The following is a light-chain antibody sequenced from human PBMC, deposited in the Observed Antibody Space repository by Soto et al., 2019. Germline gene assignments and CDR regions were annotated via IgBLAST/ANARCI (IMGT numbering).Light chain of an antibody. V-gene: IGKV3-20*01. CDR3: QQYEGSPPFT. Sequence: EVVLTQSPGTLSLSPGERATLSCRASQTLSSAYLAWYQQKPGQPPRLLIYATSRRATGISDRFSGSRSGTDFSLTISRLEPEDFAVYYCQQYEGSPPFTFGPGTKVEIK. J-gene: IGKJ3*01. CDR2: ATS. CDR1: QTLSSAY.